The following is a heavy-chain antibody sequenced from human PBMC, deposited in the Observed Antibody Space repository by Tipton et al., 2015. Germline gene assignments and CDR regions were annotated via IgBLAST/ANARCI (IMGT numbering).Heavy chain of an antibody. Sequence: TLSLTCDVSGYSISSGYYWGWIRQPPGKGLEWIGSIFHRGDTNYNPSLKSRVTISLDTSKNQFSLQLKSVTAADTAVYYCARGEIGDFDSWGQGTLVTVSS. CDR3: ARGEIGDFDS. CDR2: IFHRGDT. D-gene: IGHD4-17*01. CDR1: GYSISSGYY. J-gene: IGHJ4*02. V-gene: IGHV4-38-2*01.